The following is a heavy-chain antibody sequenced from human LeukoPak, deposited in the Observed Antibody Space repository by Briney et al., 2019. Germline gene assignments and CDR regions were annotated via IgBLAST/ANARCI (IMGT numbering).Heavy chain of an antibody. CDR2: IYYSGST. V-gene: IGHV4-39*01. Sequence: PSETLSLTCTVSGGSISSSSYYWGWIRQPPGKGLEWIGSIYYSGSTNYNPSLKSRVTISVDTSKNQFSLKLSSVTAADTAVYYCAGQLRYFDWLLYSTWFDPWGQGTLVTVSS. J-gene: IGHJ5*02. CDR3: AGQLRYFDWLLYSTWFDP. CDR1: GGSISSSSYY. D-gene: IGHD3-9*01.